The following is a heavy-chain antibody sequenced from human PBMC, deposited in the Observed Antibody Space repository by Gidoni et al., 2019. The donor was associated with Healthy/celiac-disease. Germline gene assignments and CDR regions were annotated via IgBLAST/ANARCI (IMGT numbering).Heavy chain of an antibody. CDR1: GYTFTGYY. CDR3: ARGAPAPTNWFDP. V-gene: IGHV1-2*02. D-gene: IGHD3-16*01. Sequence: QVQLVQSGAEVKKPGASVKVSCKASGYTFTGYYMHWVRQAPGQGLEWMGWINLNSGGTNYAQKFQGRVTMTRDTSISTAYMELSRLRSDDTAVYYCARGAPAPTNWFDPCGQGTLVTVSS. J-gene: IGHJ5*02. CDR2: INLNSGGT.